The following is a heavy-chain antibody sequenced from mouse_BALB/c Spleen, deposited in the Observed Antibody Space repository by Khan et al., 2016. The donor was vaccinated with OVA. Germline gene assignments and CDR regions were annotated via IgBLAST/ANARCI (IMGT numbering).Heavy chain of an antibody. CDR1: GFSLSRYN. D-gene: IGHD2-14*01. CDR3: ARTYYRYDGYYAMDY. CDR2: IWGGGST. Sequence: VQLQESGPGLVAPSQSLSITCTVSGFSLSRYNVHWVRQPPGKGLEWLGMIWGGGSTDYNSVLKSRLSISKDNSKTQVFLKMNSLQTDDTARYYCARTYYRYDGYYAMDYWGQGTSVTVSS. V-gene: IGHV2-6-4*01. J-gene: IGHJ4*01.